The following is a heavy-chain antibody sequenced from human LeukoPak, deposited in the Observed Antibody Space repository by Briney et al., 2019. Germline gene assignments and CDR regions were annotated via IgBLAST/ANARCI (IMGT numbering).Heavy chain of an antibody. Sequence: SETLSLTCIVSGGSISSYSWNWIRQSRSRGLEWLGRTYYRSKWYIDYAVSVKSRITINPDTSKNQFSLQLNSVTPEDTAVYYCARGGGAFDIWGQGTMVTVSS. CDR2: TYYRSKWYI. D-gene: IGHD3-16*01. CDR1: GGSISSYS. V-gene: IGHV6-1*01. CDR3: ARGGGAFDI. J-gene: IGHJ3*02.